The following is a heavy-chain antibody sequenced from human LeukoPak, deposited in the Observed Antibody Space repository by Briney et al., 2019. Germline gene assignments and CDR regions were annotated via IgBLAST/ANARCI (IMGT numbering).Heavy chain of an antibody. CDR1: GGSISSGGYY. Sequence: SETLSLTCTVPGGSISSGGYYWSWIRQHPGKGLEWIGYIYYSGSTYYNPSLKSRVTISVDTSKNQFSLKLSSVTAADTAVYYCARERGYSGYDSPSPADAFDIWGQGTMVTVSS. D-gene: IGHD5-12*01. CDR2: IYYSGST. V-gene: IGHV4-31*03. J-gene: IGHJ3*02. CDR3: ARERGYSGYDSPSPADAFDI.